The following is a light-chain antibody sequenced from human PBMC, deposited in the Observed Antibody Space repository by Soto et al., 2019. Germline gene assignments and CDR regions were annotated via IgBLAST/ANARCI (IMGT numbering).Light chain of an antibody. CDR1: QSVSSSY. CDR3: QQYGSSTPIT. V-gene: IGKV3-20*01. J-gene: IGKJ5*01. CDR2: GAS. Sequence: EIVLTQSPGTLSLSPGERATLSCRASQSVSSSYLAWYQQKPGQAPRLLIYGASSRATGIPDRFSGSGSGTDFTITISRLEPKDFAVYYCQQYGSSTPITFGQGTRPEIK.